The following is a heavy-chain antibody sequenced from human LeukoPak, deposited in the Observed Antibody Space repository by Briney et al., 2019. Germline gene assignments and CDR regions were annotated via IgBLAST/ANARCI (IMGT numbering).Heavy chain of an antibody. D-gene: IGHD3-22*01. Sequence: GGSLRRSCVASGFTFRNFAMSWVRQAPGKGLEWVSAISAADGDNTYYADSVKGRFTISRDNSENTLHLQMSSLRAEDTAVYYCAKFKGHYYYDSSGYCDNWGQGTLVTVSS. CDR3: AKFKGHYYYDSSGYCDN. CDR1: GFTFRNFA. J-gene: IGHJ4*02. CDR2: ISAADGDNT. V-gene: IGHV3-23*01.